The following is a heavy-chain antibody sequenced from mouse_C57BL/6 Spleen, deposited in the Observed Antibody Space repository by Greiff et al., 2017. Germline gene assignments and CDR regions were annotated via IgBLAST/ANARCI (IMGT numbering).Heavy chain of an antibody. D-gene: IGHD1-1*01. CDR2: IYPGDGDT. J-gene: IGHJ4*01. Sequence: VQLQQSGPELVKPGASVKISCKASGYAFSSSWMNWVKQRPGKGLEWIGRIYPGDGDTNSNGKFKGKATLTADKSSSTAYMQLSSLTSEDSAVYFCAREATVVEGYAMDYWGQGTSVTVSS. V-gene: IGHV1-82*01. CDR1: GYAFSSSW. CDR3: AREATVVEGYAMDY.